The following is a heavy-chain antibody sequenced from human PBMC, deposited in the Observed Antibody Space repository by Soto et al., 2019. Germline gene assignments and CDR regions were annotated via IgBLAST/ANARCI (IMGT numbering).Heavy chain of an antibody. D-gene: IGHD6-13*01. CDR2: ISGSSDTI. CDR1: GFTLSSYN. J-gene: IGHJ6*02. Sequence: EAQLVESGGGLVQPGGSLRLSCAASGFTLSSYNMNWVRQAPGKGLEWVSYISGSSDTIYYADSVKGRFTISRDNAKNSLYLQMDSLRDEDTAVYYCARDHGGSTWFVGIYYYVGVDVWGQVTTVTVSS. CDR3: ARDHGGSTWFVGIYYYVGVDV. V-gene: IGHV3-48*02.